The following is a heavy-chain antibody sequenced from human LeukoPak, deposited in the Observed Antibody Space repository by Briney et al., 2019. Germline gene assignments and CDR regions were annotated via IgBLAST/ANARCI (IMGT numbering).Heavy chain of an antibody. CDR3: ARDRPLDFYCSGGSCYSDYYYYYGMDV. CDR2: ISAYNGNT. J-gene: IGHJ6*02. V-gene: IGHV1-18*01. D-gene: IGHD2-15*01. CDR1: VYTFTSYG. Sequence: GASVKVSCKASVYTFTSYGISWVRQARGQGLEWMGWISAYNGNTNYAQKLQGRVTMTTDTSTSTAYMELRSLRSDDTAVYYCARDRPLDFYCSGGSCYSDYYYYYGMDVWGQGTTVTVSS.